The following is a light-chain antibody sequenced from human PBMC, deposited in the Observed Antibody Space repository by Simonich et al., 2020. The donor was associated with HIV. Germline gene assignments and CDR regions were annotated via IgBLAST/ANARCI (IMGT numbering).Light chain of an antibody. CDR2: EDN. CDR1: SGSIASNY. CDR3: QSYDISNHWV. Sequence: NFMLTQPHSVSESPGKTVTISCTRRSGSIASNYVQWYQQRPGRAPTTVIYEDNQRPSWFPGRFSGSIDSSSNSASLTISGLKTEDEADYYCQSYDISNHWVFGGGTKLTVL. V-gene: IGLV6-57*03. J-gene: IGLJ3*02.